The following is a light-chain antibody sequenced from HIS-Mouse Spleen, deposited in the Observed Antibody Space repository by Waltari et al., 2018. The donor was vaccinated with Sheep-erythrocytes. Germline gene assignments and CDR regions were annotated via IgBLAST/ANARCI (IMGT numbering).Light chain of an antibody. Sequence: QSALTQPASVSGSPGQSITISCTGTRSAVGIYNLFSWYQQHPGKAKLMIYEGSKRPSGVSNRFSGSKSGNTASLTISGLQAEDEADYYCCSYAGSSTWVFGGGTKLTVL. V-gene: IGLV2-23*01. J-gene: IGLJ3*02. CDR3: CSYAGSSTWV. CDR2: EGS. CDR1: RSAVGIYNL.